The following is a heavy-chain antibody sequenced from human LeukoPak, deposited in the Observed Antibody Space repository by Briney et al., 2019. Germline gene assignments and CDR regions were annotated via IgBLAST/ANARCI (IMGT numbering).Heavy chain of an antibody. J-gene: IGHJ3*02. V-gene: IGHV1-18*04. Sequence: ASVKVSCKASGYTFTSYYMHWVRQAPGQGLEWMGWVSAYNGNTNYAQKLQGRVTMTTDTSTSTAYMELRSLRSDDTAVYYCAGIWASDDAFDIWGQGTMVTVPS. D-gene: IGHD2-15*01. CDR2: VSAYNGNT. CDR3: AGIWASDDAFDI. CDR1: GYTFTSYY.